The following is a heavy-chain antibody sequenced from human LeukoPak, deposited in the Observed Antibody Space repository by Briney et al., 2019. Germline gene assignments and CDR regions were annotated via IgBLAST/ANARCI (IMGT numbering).Heavy chain of an antibody. J-gene: IGHJ3*02. Sequence: PRGSLRLSCAASGFTFSSYSMNWVRQAPGKGLEWVSSISSSSSYIYYADSVKGRFTISRDNAKNSLYLQMNSLRAEDTAVYYCARVGVQLERRYAFDIWGQGTMVTVSS. CDR3: ARVGVQLERRYAFDI. V-gene: IGHV3-21*01. D-gene: IGHD1-1*01. CDR2: ISSSSSYI. CDR1: GFTFSSYS.